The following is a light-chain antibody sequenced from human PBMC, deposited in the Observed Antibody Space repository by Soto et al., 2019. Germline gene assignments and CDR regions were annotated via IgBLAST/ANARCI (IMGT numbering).Light chain of an antibody. V-gene: IGLV2-8*01. J-gene: IGLJ2*01. CDR2: EVS. CDR3: SSCAGRNNLV. CDR1: SSDVGACNY. Sequence: QSVLTQPPSASGSPGQSVTISCTGTSSDVGACNYVSWFQQHPGKAPKLTIYEVSKRPSGVPDRFSGSKSGSTASLTVSGLQAEDEADYYCSSCAGRNNLVFGGGTKLTVL.